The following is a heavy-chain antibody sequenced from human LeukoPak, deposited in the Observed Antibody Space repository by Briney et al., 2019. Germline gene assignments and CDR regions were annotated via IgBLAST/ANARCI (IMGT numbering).Heavy chain of an antibody. J-gene: IGHJ6*03. Sequence: PSGTLSLTCAVSGGSISSSNWWSWVRQPPGKGLEWIGEIYHSGSTNYNPSLKSRVTISVDTSKNQFSLKLSSVTAADTAVYYCARWGSGSYYNYYYYYMDVWGKGTTVTISS. V-gene: IGHV4-4*02. CDR2: IYHSGST. D-gene: IGHD3-10*01. CDR1: GGSISSSNW. CDR3: ARWGSGSYYNYYYYYMDV.